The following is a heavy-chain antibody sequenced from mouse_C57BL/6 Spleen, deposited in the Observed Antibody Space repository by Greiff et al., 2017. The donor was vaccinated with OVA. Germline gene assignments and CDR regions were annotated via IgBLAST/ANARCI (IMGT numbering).Heavy chain of an antibody. V-gene: IGHV7-3*01. Sequence: EVQGVESGGGLVQPGGSLSLSCAASGFTFTDYYMSWVRQPPGKALEWLGFIRNKANGYTTEYSASVKGRFTISRDNSQSILYLQMNALRAEDSATYYCARSFYDGYYAMDYWGQGTSVTVSS. J-gene: IGHJ4*01. CDR1: GFTFTDYY. D-gene: IGHD2-3*01. CDR2: IRNKANGYTT. CDR3: ARSFYDGYYAMDY.